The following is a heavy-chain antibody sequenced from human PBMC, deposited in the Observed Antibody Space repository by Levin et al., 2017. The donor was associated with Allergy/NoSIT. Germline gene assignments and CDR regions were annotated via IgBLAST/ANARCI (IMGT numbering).Heavy chain of an antibody. D-gene: IGHD1-26*01. V-gene: IGHV3-23*01. Sequence: GASVKVSCAASGFTFSSYAMSWVRQAPGKGLEWVSAISGSGGSTYYADSVKGRFTISRDNSKNTLYLQMNSLRAEDTAVYYCAKDPLSSGSYSFDYWGQGTLVTVSS. CDR2: ISGSGGST. CDR1: GFTFSSYA. CDR3: AKDPLSSGSYSFDY. J-gene: IGHJ4*02.